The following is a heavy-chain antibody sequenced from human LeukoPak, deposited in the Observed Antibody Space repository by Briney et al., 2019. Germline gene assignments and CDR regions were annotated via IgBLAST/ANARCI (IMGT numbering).Heavy chain of an antibody. CDR3: ARSIPETYYYDSSGYQLSDYFDY. J-gene: IGHJ4*02. CDR1: GYTLTSYG. CDR2: ISAYNGNT. V-gene: IGHV1-18*01. D-gene: IGHD3-22*01. Sequence: RASVKVSCKASGYTLTSYGISWVRQAPGQGLEWMGWISAYNGNTNYAQKLQGRVTMTTDTSTSTAYMELRSLRSDDTAVYYCARSIPETYYYDSSGYQLSDYFDYWGQGTLVTVSS.